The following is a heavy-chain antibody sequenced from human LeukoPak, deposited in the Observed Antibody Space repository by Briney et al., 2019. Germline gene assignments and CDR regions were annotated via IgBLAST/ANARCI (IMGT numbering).Heavy chain of an antibody. V-gene: IGHV4-4*07. J-gene: IGHJ3*02. CDR1: GGSISSYY. D-gene: IGHD6-19*01. CDR3: ARSEQWPGQDAFDI. Sequence: PSETLSLTCTVSGGSISSYYWSWIRQPAGKGLEWIGRIYTSGSTNYNPSLKSRVTMSVDTSKNQPSLKLSSVTAADTAVYYCARSEQWPGQDAFDIWGQGTMVTVSS. CDR2: IYTSGST.